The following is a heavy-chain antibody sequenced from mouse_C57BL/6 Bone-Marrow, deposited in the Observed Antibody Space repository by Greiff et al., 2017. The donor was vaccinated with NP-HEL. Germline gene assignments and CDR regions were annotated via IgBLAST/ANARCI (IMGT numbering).Heavy chain of an antibody. V-gene: IGHV1-69*01. CDR3: ARRELYYYGSSPWYFDV. D-gene: IGHD1-1*01. CDR1: GYTFTSYW. CDR2: IDPSDSYT. J-gene: IGHJ1*03. Sequence: QVQLQQPGAELVMPGASVKLSCKASGYTFTSYWMHWVKQRPGQGLEWIGEIDPSDSYTNYNQKFKGKSTLTVDKSSSTAYMQLSSLTSEDSAVYYCARRELYYYGSSPWYFDVWGTGTTVTVSS.